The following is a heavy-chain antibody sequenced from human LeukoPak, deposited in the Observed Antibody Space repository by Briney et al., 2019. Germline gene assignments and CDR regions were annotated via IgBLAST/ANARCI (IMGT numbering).Heavy chain of an antibody. V-gene: IGHV3-7*01. J-gene: IGHJ4*02. CDR3: ARVSSSWANFDY. CDR2: IKQDGSEK. CDR1: GFTFSSYW. Sequence: GSLRLSCAASGFTFSSYWMSWVRQAPGKGQEWVANIKQDGSEKYYVDSVKGRFTISRDNAKNSLYLQMNSLRAEDTAVYYCARVSSSWANFDYWGQGTLVTVSS. D-gene: IGHD6-13*01.